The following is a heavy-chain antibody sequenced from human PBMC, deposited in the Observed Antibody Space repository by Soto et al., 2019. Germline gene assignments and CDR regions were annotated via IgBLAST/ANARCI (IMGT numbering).Heavy chain of an antibody. CDR1: GFTFDDYA. CDR3: AKSVVVGATDSFDI. D-gene: IGHD1-26*01. Sequence: GGTLRLSCAASGFTFDDYAMHWVRQAPGKGLEWVSLISGDGGSTYYVDSVKGRFTISINNSKNSLYLQMNSLRTEDTYLYYRAKSVVVGATDSFDIWGQGTMVTVSS. CDR2: ISGDGGST. J-gene: IGHJ3*02. V-gene: IGHV3-43*02.